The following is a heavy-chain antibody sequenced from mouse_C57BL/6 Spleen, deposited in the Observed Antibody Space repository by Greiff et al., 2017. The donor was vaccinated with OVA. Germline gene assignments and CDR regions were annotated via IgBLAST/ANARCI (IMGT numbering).Heavy chain of an antibody. CDR3: AAGTSAWFAY. J-gene: IGHJ3*01. Sequence: DVMLVESGGGLVKPGGSLKLSCAASGFTFSDYGMHWVRQAPEKGLEWVAYISSGSSTIYYADTVKGRFTISRDNAKNTLVLQMTSLRSEDTAIYYCAAGTSAWFAYWGQGTLVTVSA. V-gene: IGHV5-17*01. D-gene: IGHD4-1*01. CDR1: GFTFSDYG. CDR2: ISSGSSTI.